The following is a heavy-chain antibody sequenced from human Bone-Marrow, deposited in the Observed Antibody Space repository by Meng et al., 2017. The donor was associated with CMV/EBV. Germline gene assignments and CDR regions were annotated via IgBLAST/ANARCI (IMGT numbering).Heavy chain of an antibody. D-gene: IGHD6-19*01. CDR1: GFTFSSYS. CDR2: ISSSSSYI. J-gene: IGHJ4*02. V-gene: IGHV3-21*01. CDR3: ARDDPAGFCDY. Sequence: GESLKISCAASGFTFSSYSMNWVRQAPGKGLEWVSSISSSSSYIYYADSVKGRFTISRDNAKNSLYLQMNSLRAEDTAVYYCARDDPAGFCDYWGQGTRVTVYS.